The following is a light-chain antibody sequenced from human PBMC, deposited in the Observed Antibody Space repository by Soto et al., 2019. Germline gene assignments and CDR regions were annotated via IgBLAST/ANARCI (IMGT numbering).Light chain of an antibody. CDR3: QTWGTGGVV. CDR2: INSDGRH. Sequence: QSVLTQSPSASASLGASVKLTCTLSSGHSNYAIAWHQQQPEKGPRFLMKINSDGRHTKGDGIPDRFSGSSSGAERYLTISSLQYADEADYYCQTWGTGGVVFGGGTKLTVL. CDR1: SGHSNYA. J-gene: IGLJ2*01. V-gene: IGLV4-69*01.